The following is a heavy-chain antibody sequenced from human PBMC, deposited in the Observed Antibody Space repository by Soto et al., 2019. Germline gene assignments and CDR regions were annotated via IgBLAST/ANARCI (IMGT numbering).Heavy chain of an antibody. CDR2: IIPILNIA. D-gene: IGHD4-17*01. V-gene: IGHV1-69*02. CDR3: GRVGEMGTVTTGFNYYMDA. CDR1: GGTFSNHT. J-gene: IGHJ6*03. Sequence: QVQLVQSGAEVRKPGSSVKVSCKASGGTFSNHTISWVRQAPGQGLEWMGRIIPILNIANYAQKFEGRVTSPGDKPRRTAYMELGSLRSEDRSVYYCGRVGEMGTVTTGFNYYMDAWGKGPTVTVSS.